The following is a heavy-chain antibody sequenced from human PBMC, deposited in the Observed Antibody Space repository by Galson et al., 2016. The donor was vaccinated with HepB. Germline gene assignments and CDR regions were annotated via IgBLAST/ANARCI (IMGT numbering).Heavy chain of an antibody. J-gene: IGHJ6*02. CDR3: VRGMSNSWYAYKRSYYYSMEL. CDR2: ISYSNAV. CDR1: GSTFSDYW. Sequence: SLRLSCAASGSTFSDYWMSWVRQAPGKGLEWVSHISYSNAVSYAASVKGRFTISRDNDGDSLFLEMRGLRVEDTAVYYCVRGMSNSWYAYKRSYYYSMELWGRGTSIIVSS. V-gene: IGHV3-69-1*02. D-gene: IGHD6-13*01.